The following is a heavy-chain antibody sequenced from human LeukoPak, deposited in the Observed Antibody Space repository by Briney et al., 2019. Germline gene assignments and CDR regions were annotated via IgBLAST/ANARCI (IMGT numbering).Heavy chain of an antibody. Sequence: ASVKVSCKASGYTFTSYYMHWVRQAPGQGLEWMGWINPNSGGTNYAQKFQGWVTMTRDTSISTAYMELSRLRSDDTAVYYCARQGYSSSWYEYYFDYWGQGTLVTVSS. J-gene: IGHJ4*02. CDR3: ARQGYSSSWYEYYFDY. CDR1: GYTFTSYY. V-gene: IGHV1-2*04. CDR2: INPNSGGT. D-gene: IGHD6-13*01.